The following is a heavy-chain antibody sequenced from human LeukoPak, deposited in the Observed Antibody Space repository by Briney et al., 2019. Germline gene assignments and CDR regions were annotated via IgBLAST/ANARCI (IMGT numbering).Heavy chain of an antibody. CDR1: GGTFSSYA. V-gene: IGHV1-69*13. CDR2: IIPIFGTA. J-gene: IGHJ6*03. D-gene: IGHD3-22*01. CDR3: ARGGYYNYYYYYMDV. Sequence: SVKASCKASGGTFSSYAISWVRQAPGQGLEWMGGIIPIFGTANYAQKFQGRVTITADESTSTAYMELSSLRSEDTAVYYCARGGYYNYYYYYMDVWGKGTTVTISS.